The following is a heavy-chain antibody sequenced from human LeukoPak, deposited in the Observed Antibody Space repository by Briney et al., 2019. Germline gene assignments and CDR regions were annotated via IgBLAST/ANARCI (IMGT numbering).Heavy chain of an antibody. CDR2: IYYSGST. D-gene: IGHD3-9*01. V-gene: IGHV4-59*08. CDR1: GGSISSYY. CDR3: ARHLRYFDWLNFDY. Sequence: PSETLSLTCTVSGGSISSYYWSWIRQPPGKGLEWIGYIYYSGSTYYNPSLKSRVTISVDTSKNQFSLKLSSVTAADTAVYYCARHLRYFDWLNFDYWGQGTLVTVSS. J-gene: IGHJ4*02.